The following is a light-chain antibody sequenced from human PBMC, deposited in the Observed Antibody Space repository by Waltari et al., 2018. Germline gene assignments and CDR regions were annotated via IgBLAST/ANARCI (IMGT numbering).Light chain of an antibody. J-gene: IGKJ1*01. CDR3: MQATQWPLT. V-gene: IGKV2-30*02. CDR2: KVF. Sequence: DVVMTQSPLSLPVTLGQPDTISCRSSQSLVQSDGNSDLHWFQQRPGQSPRRLIYKVFNRDSGGPDRVSGSWSGTDFTLKISRVYAEYVWTYYCMQATQWPLTFGQGTKVEIK. CDR1: QSLVQSDGNSD.